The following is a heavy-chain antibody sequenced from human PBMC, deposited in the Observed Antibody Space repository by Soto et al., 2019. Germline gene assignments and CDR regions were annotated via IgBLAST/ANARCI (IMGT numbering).Heavy chain of an antibody. D-gene: IGHD1-26*01. V-gene: IGHV3-23*01. CDR2: ISGSGGST. J-gene: IGHJ4*02. Sequence: GGSLRLSCAASGFTFSSYAMSLVRQALGKGLEWVSAISGSGGSTYYADSVKGRFTISRDNSKNTLYLQMNSLRAEDTAVYYCAKDLYSGSYYSHPARRYWGQGTMVTVSS. CDR3: AKDLYSGSYYSHPARRY. CDR1: GFTFSSYA.